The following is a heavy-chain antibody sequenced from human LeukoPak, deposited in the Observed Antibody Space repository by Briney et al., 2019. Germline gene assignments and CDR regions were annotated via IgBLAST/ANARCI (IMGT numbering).Heavy chain of an antibody. CDR2: INHSGST. CDR1: VGSFSGYY. V-gene: IGHV4-34*01. J-gene: IGHJ6*03. Sequence: TSETLSLTCAVYVGSFSGYYCSWIRQTPGKGLWWIGEINHSGSTNYNPSLKSRVTISVDTSKNQFSLKLSSVTAADTAVYYCARESSSWTNYYYYYYMDVWGKGTTVTVSS. CDR3: ARESSSWTNYYYYYYMDV. D-gene: IGHD6-13*01.